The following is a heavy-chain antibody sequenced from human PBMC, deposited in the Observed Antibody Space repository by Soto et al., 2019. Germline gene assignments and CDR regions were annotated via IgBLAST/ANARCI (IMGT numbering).Heavy chain of an antibody. J-gene: IGHJ4*02. D-gene: IGHD6-19*01. CDR1: GFSLSTSGVG. V-gene: IGHV2-5*02. Sequence: QITLKESGPTLVKPTQTLTLTCTFSGFSLSTSGVGVAWIRQPPGRALEWLALIYWDDDKRYSSSLKTRLTITKDTSKNQVVLTMTNMDPVDTATYYCVHPPPEKWVVVFDYWGQGTLVTVSS. CDR2: IYWDDDK. CDR3: VHPPPEKWVVVFDY.